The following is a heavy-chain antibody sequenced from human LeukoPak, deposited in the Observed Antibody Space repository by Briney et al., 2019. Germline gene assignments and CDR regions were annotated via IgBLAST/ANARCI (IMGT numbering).Heavy chain of an antibody. CDR2: INHNGNVN. CDR1: GFTFSSYW. J-gene: IGHJ4*02. CDR3: ARDSSSPT. V-gene: IGHV3-7*03. Sequence: SGGSLRLSCAASGFTFSSYWMNWARQAPGKGLEWVASINHNGNVNYYVDSVKGRFTISRDNAKNSLYLQMNSLRAEDTAVYYCARDSSSPTWGQGILVTVSS. D-gene: IGHD6-19*01.